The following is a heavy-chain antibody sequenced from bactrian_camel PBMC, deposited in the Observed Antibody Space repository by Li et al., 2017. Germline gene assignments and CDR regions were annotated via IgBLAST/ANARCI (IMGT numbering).Heavy chain of an antibody. Sequence: VQLVESGGGLVQFGGSLRLSCAASGFTFRVADMSWVRQAPGKGLEWVSTIHSGSGGTYYADSVKGRFTISRDSAKNTVYLQLSSLKPEDTAIYYCAQRATLDCSASWSWWEFNYRGKGTQVTVS. J-gene: IGHJ4*01. CDR3: AQRATLDCSASWSWWEFNY. CDR1: GFTFRVAD. D-gene: IGHD7*01. CDR2: IHSGSGGT. V-gene: IGHV3S40*01.